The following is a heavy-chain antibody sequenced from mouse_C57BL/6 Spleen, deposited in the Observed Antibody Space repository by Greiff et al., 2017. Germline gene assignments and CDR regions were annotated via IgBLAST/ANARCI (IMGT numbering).Heavy chain of an antibody. CDR2: IDPSDSYT. J-gene: IGHJ4*01. V-gene: IGHV1-50*01. CDR3: ARTGADGYDERGYAMDY. Sequence: QVQLQQPGAELVKPGASVKLSCKASGYTFTSYWMQWVKQRPGQGLEWIGEIDPSDSYTNYNQKFKGKATLTVDTSSSTAYMRLSSLTSEDSAVYYCARTGADGYDERGYAMDYWGQGTSVTVSS. CDR1: GYTFTSYW. D-gene: IGHD2-2*01.